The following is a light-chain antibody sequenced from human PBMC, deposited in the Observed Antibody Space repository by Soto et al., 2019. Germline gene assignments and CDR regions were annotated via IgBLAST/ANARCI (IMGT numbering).Light chain of an antibody. Sequence: DLQMTQSPSSLSASVGDRVTITCRASQSISSYLNWYQQKPGKAPKLLIYAESSLQSGVPSRLSGSGSGTDFTLTISSLQPEDFSTYYCQQSYSTLTFGGGTKVEIK. CDR1: QSISSY. CDR2: AES. V-gene: IGKV1-39*01. J-gene: IGKJ4*01. CDR3: QQSYSTLT.